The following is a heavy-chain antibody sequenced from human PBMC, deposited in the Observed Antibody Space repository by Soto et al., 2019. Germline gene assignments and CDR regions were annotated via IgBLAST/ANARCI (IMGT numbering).Heavy chain of an antibody. CDR2: INAGNGNT. CDR3: ARDHYDILTGYYIVGVPDY. CDR1: GYTFTSYA. Sequence: ASVKVSCKASGYTFTSYAMHWVRQAPGQRLEWMGWINAGNGNTKYSQKFQGRVTITRDTSASTAYMELSSLRSEDTAVYYCARDHYDILTGYYIVGVPDYWGQGTLVTVSS. J-gene: IGHJ4*02. V-gene: IGHV1-3*01. D-gene: IGHD3-9*01.